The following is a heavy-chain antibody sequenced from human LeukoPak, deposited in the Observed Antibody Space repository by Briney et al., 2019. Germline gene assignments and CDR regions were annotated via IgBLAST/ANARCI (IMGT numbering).Heavy chain of an antibody. Sequence: SETLSLTCTVSGGSISSSSYYWGWIRQPPGKGLEWIGSIYFSGSTYYNPSLKSRVTISVDTSKNQFSLKLSSVTAADTAVYYCARLELRFLEWLSYNWFDPWGQGTLVNVSS. V-gene: IGHV4-39*01. D-gene: IGHD3-3*01. CDR3: ARLELRFLEWLSYNWFDP. CDR1: GGSISSSSYY. J-gene: IGHJ5*02. CDR2: IYFSGST.